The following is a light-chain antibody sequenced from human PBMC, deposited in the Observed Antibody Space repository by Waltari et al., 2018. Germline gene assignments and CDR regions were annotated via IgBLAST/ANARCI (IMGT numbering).Light chain of an antibody. CDR3: MQGTYWRT. V-gene: IGKV2-30*01. CDR2: KFS. Sequence: DVVMTQSPLSLPVTIGQAASISCSSSRSLVYSDGNSYLNWFHKRPGQSPRRLIYKFSNRDSGVPDRFSGSGSGTNFTLKISRVEAEDVGVYYCMQGTYWRTFGQGTKVEIK. CDR1: RSLVYSDGNSY. J-gene: IGKJ1*01.